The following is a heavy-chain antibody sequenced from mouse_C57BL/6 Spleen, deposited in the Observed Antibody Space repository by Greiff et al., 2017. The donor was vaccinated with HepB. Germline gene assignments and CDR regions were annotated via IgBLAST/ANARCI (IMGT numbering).Heavy chain of an antibody. CDR1: GYTFTSYG. D-gene: IGHD1-1*01. J-gene: IGHJ4*01. CDR3: AREEVFITTVVRDYYAMDY. Sequence: VQLQQSGAELARPGASVKLSCKASGYTFTSYGISWVKQRTGQGLEWIGEIYPRSGNTYYNEKFKGKATLTADKSSSTAYMELRSLASEDSAVYFCAREEVFITTVVRDYYAMDYWGQGTSVTVSS. V-gene: IGHV1-81*01. CDR2: IYPRSGNT.